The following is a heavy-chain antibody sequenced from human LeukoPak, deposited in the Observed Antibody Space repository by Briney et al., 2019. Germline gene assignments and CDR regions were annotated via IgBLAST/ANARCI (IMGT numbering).Heavy chain of an antibody. V-gene: IGHV4-39*07. CDR1: GGSISSSSYY. Sequence: SETLSLTCTVSGGSISSSSYYWGWIRQPPGKGLEWIGSVFYSGSTSYNPSLKSRVTISVDTSKNQFSLRLNSVIAADTAIYYCAKITTLDYWGQGTLVTVSS. CDR3: AKITTLDY. D-gene: IGHD1-1*01. J-gene: IGHJ4*02. CDR2: VFYSGST.